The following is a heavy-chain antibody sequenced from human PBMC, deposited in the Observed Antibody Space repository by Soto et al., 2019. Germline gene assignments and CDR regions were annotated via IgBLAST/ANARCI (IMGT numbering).Heavy chain of an antibody. CDR3: ARDGTTTTAAGSDH. D-gene: IGHD6-13*01. CDR2: ISYDGSDN. J-gene: IGHJ4*02. CDR1: GFTLGSYA. V-gene: IGHV3-30-3*01. Sequence: QSGGSLRLSCEVSGFTLGSYAMHWVRQAPGKGLEWVSVISYDGSDNYYADSVKGRFTISRDNSKNTLYLHMNSLRPEDTAVYYCARDGTTTTAAGSDHWGQGTLVTVSS.